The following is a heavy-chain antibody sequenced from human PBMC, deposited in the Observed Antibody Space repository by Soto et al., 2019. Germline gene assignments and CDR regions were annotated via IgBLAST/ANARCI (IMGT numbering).Heavy chain of an antibody. J-gene: IGHJ6*02. CDR1: GGTFSSYA. CDR2: IIPIFGTA. CDR3: ARPTPGPYGDYGMDV. Sequence: SVKVSCKASGGTFSSYAISWVRQAPGQGLEWMGGIIPIFGTANYAQKFQGRVTITADESTSTAYMELSSLRSEDTAVYYCARPTPGPYGDYGMDVWGQGTTVTVSS. V-gene: IGHV1-69*13. D-gene: IGHD4-17*01.